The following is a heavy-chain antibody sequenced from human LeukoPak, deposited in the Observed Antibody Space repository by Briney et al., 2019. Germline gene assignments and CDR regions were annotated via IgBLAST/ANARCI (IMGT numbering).Heavy chain of an antibody. CDR2: ISSGSGSI. CDR1: GFTFSSFS. J-gene: IGHJ4*02. V-gene: IGHV3-48*01. D-gene: IGHD6-13*01. CDR3: ARKRESSSSWYGGLAY. Sequence: PGGSLRLSCAASGFTFSSFSMIWGRQAPGKGLEWLSYISSGSGSIYYADSVKGRFTISRDNAKNSLYLQMNSLRAEDTAVYYRARKRESSSSWYGGLAYWGQGTLVTVSS.